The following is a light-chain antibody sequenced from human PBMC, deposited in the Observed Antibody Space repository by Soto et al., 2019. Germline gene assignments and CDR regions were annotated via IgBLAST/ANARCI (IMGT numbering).Light chain of an antibody. Sequence: ETLLTQSPGTLSLSPGERATLSCRASQSVSKYLAWFQQKPGQAPRLLIFDTTNRAPGTPARFSGSGSVTDFTLTISSLEPEDFAVYYCQQRRNLPYTFGQGTKLEIK. CDR2: DTT. CDR1: QSVSKY. CDR3: QQRRNLPYT. V-gene: IGKV3-11*01. J-gene: IGKJ2*01.